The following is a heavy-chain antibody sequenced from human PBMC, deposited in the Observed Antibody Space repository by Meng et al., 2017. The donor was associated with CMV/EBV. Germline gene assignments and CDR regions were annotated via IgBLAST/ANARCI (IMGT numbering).Heavy chain of an antibody. CDR3: AAEQYCSGGSCYGSSVGEGAFDI. CDR1: GFTFTSSA. CDR2: IVVGSGNT. J-gene: IGHJ3*02. V-gene: IGHV1-58*01. D-gene: IGHD2-15*01. Sequence: SAKVSCKASGFTFTSSAVQWVRQARGQRLEWIGWIVVGSGNTNYAQKFQERVTITRDMSTSTAYMELSSLRSEDTAVYYCAAEQYCSGGSCYGSSVGEGAFDIWGQGTMVTVSS.